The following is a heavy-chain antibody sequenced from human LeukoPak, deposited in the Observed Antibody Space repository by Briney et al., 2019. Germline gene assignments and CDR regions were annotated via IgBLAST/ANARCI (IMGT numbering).Heavy chain of an antibody. D-gene: IGHD1-14*01. CDR3: SVNPRGAFDI. Sequence: SETLSLTCTVSGGSMTTYYWSWIRQPPGKGLEWIGYIYYSGNTNYNPSLNSRVTISLDTSKKQFSLKLSSVTAADTAVYYCSVNPRGAFDIWGQGTMVTASS. CDR1: GGSMTTYY. V-gene: IGHV4-59*12. CDR2: IYYSGNT. J-gene: IGHJ3*02.